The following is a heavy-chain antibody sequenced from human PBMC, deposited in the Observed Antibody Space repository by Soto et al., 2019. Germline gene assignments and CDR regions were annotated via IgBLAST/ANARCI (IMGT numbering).Heavy chain of an antibody. V-gene: IGHV1-46*03. D-gene: IGHD6-19*01. J-gene: IGHJ6*03. CDR2: INPSGGTT. CDR1: GFTFTSYY. Sequence: ASVKVSCKASGFTFTSYYMHWVRQAPGQGLEWMGIINPSGGTTTYAQNFQDRVTMTRDTSTSTVYMELSSLRSEDTAVYFCAMRSGGGAYYYMDVGAKGTRVTFS. CDR3: AMRSGGGAYYYMDV.